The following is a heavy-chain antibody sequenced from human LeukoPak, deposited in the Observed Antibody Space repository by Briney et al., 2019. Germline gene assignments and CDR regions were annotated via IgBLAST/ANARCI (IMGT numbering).Heavy chain of an antibody. CDR2: IIAIFDTA. CDR1: GGTFITYG. J-gene: IGHJ4*02. CDR3: ARDRIGSTWRSVFDS. D-gene: IGHD6-13*01. Sequence: SVRVSFRASGGTFITYGSRWVGQARGEGGEWMGGIIAIFDTAPYSQNFQGSVTIPPDGSTSTVYIELNSLTSEDTAVYYCARDRIGSTWRSVFDSWGQGTLVTVSS. V-gene: IGHV1-69*13.